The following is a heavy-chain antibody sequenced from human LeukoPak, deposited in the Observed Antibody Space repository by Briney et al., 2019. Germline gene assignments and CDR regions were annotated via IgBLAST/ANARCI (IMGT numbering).Heavy chain of an antibody. V-gene: IGHV4-39*07. CDR2: IYYSGST. CDR3: ARVRLRYFDWPLPYFDY. Sequence: SETLSLTCTVSGGSISSSSYYWGWIRQPPGKGLEWIGSIYYSGSTYYNPSLKSRVTISVDTSKNQFSLKLSSVTAADTAVYYCARVRLRYFDWPLPYFDYWGQGTLVTVSS. J-gene: IGHJ4*02. CDR1: GGSISSSSYY. D-gene: IGHD3-9*01.